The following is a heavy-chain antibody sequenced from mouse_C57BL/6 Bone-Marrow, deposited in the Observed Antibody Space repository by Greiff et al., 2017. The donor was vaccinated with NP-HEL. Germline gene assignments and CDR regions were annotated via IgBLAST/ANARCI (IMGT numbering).Heavy chain of an antibody. CDR2: IRSKSSNYAT. D-gene: IGHD2-2*01. CDR3: VWLRRRDAMDY. CDR1: GFTFNTYA. V-gene: IGHV10-3*01. Sequence: VQLKQSGGGLVQPKGSLKLSCAASGFTFNTYAMHWVRQAPGKGLEWVARIRSKSSNYATYYADSVKDRFTISRDDSQSMLYLQMNNLKTEDTAMYYCVWLRRRDAMDYWGQGTSVTVSS. J-gene: IGHJ4*01.